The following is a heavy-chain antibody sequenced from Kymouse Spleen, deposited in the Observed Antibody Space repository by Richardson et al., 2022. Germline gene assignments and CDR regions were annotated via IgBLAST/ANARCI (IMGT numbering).Heavy chain of an antibody. CDR1: GGSISSSNW. CDR3: ARDPPGRAAPHYYYYGMDV. V-gene: IGHV4-4*02. CDR2: IYHSGST. D-gene: IGHD2-15*01,IGHD2-2*02. J-gene: IGHJ6*02. Sequence: QVQLQESGPGLVKPSGTLSLTCAVSGGSISSSNWWSWVRQPPGKGLEWIGEIYHSGSTNYNPSLKSRVTISVDKSKNQFSLKLSSVTAADTAVYYCARDPPGRAAPHYYYYGMDVWGQGTTVTVSS.